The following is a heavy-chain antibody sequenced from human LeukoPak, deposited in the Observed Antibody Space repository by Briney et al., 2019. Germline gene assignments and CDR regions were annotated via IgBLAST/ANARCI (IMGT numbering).Heavy chain of an antibody. D-gene: IGHD6-19*01. V-gene: IGHV1-46*01. J-gene: IGHJ5*02. CDR2: INPSGGST. CDR3: ARDREAVAHTNWFDP. CDR1: GYTFTIYY. Sequence: GASVKVSCTASGYTFTIYYMHWVRQAPGQGLEWMGIINPSGGSTSYAQKFQGRVTMTRDTSTSTVYMELSSLRSEDTAVYYCARDREAVAHTNWFDPWGQGTLVTVSS.